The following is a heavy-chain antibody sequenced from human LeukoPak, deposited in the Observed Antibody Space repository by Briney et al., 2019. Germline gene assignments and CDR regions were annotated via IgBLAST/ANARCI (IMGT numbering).Heavy chain of an antibody. V-gene: IGHV5-51*01. Sequence: GESLKISCKGSGYSFTSYWIGWVRQMPGKGLEGMVIIYPDDSDTRYSPSFQGQVTISADKSISIAFLQWSSLKASDTAMYYCTRGSQWLFKKGDYWGQGTLVTVSS. J-gene: IGHJ4*02. CDR3: TRGSQWLFKKGDY. D-gene: IGHD6-19*01. CDR2: IYPDDSDT. CDR1: GYSFTSYW.